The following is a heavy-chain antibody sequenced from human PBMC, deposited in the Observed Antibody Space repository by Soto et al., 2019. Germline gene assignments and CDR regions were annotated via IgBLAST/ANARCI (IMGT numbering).Heavy chain of an antibody. CDR3: ARAYSGSHPLDY. D-gene: IGHD6-6*01. Sequence: EVQLLESGGDLVQPGGSLRLSCAASGFTFNNYAMNWVRQAPGRGLEWVSAISGSGSSTYYADSEKGRFTISRDNSKATLYLQMSSLRAEDTAIYYCARAYSGSHPLDYWGQGTLVTVSS. J-gene: IGHJ4*02. CDR1: GFTFNNYA. V-gene: IGHV3-23*01. CDR2: ISGSGSST.